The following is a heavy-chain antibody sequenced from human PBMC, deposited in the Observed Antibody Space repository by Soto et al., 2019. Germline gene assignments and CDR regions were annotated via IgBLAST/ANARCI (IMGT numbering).Heavy chain of an antibody. Sequence: QMQLVESGGGLVEPGGSLRLSCEASGFTFSNHYMSWVRQAPGKGLAWISYISRSGSTIYYADSIRGRFTISRDNSKNSPYLQKNSLRAEDTAMYYCGRDPELWDENVATRPSSYYYGMDVWGQGTTVTVS. CDR2: ISRSGSTI. V-gene: IGHV3-11*01. CDR1: GFTFSNHY. D-gene: IGHD5-18*01. CDR3: GRDPELWDENVATRPSSYYYGMDV. J-gene: IGHJ6*02.